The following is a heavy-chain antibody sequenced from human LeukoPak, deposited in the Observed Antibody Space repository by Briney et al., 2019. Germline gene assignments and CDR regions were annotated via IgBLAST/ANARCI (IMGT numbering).Heavy chain of an antibody. J-gene: IGHJ5*02. CDR2: IKQDGSEE. Sequence: GGSLRLSCAASGFTFSSYWMSWVRQAPGKGLEWVANIKQDGSEEYYVDSVKGRFTISRDIAKNSLYLQMNSLRAEDTAVYYCARAGPKVNWFDPWGQGTLVTVSS. CDR3: ARAGPKVNWFDP. V-gene: IGHV3-7*01. CDR1: GFTFSSYW.